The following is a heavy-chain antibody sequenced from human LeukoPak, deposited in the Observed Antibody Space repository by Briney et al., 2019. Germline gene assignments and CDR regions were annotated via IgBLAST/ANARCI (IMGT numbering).Heavy chain of an antibody. V-gene: IGHV4-31*03. Sequence: SQTLSPTCTVSGGSISSGGYYWSWIRQHPGKGLEWIGYIYYSGSTYYNPSLKSRVTISVDTSKNQFSLELSSVTAADTAVYYCARETVTGHYGMDVWGQGTTVTVSS. D-gene: IGHD3-10*01. CDR1: GGSISSGGYY. CDR3: ARETVTGHYGMDV. J-gene: IGHJ6*02. CDR2: IYYSGST.